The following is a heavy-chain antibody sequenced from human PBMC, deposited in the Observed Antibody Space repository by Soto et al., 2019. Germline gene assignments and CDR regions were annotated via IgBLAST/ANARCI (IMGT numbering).Heavy chain of an antibody. CDR2: ISSSSSYI. V-gene: IGHV3-21*01. CDR3: AAWLRVGSGLDP. D-gene: IGHD5-12*01. Sequence: TGGSLRLSCAASGFTFSSYSMNWVRQAPGKGLEWVSSISSSSSYIYYADSVKGRFTISRDNAKNSLYLQMNSLRAEDTAVYYCAAWLRVGSGLDPWGQGTLVTVSS. J-gene: IGHJ5*02. CDR1: GFTFSSYS.